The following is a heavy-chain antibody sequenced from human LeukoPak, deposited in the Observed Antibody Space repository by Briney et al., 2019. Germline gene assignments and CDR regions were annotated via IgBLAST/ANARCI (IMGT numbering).Heavy chain of an antibody. CDR1: GFTFSSSE. V-gene: IGHV3-48*03. J-gene: IGHJ6*04. Sequence: TGGSLRLSCAASGFTFSSSEMNWVRQAPGKGLEWISYMSGSGTTIDYADSVKGRFTTSRDNAKNSLYLQMNSLRAEDTAVYYCAELGITMIGGVWGKGTTATISS. CDR3: AELGITMIGGV. CDR2: MSGSGTTI. D-gene: IGHD3-10*02.